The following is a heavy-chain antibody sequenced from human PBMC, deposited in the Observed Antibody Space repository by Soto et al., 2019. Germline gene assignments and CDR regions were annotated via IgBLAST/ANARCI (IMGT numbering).Heavy chain of an antibody. Sequence: ASVQVSCKASGYTFTSYYMHLVRQAPGQGLEWMGIINPSGGSTSYAQKFQGRVTMTRDTSTSTVYMELNSLRAEDTAVYYCARDQDSGRYYYRALDYWGQGTLVTVSS. CDR3: ARDQDSGRYYYRALDY. D-gene: IGHD1-26*01. V-gene: IGHV1-46*01. J-gene: IGHJ4*02. CDR1: GYTFTSYY. CDR2: INPSGGST.